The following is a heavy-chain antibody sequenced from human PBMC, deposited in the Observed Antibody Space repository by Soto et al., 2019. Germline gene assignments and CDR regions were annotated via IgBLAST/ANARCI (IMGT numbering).Heavy chain of an antibody. CDR3: ARGRYGDY. CDR1: GYAFTTYG. V-gene: IGHV1-18*01. J-gene: IGHJ4*02. Sequence: QVHLVQSGAEVKKPGASVKVSCKGSGYAFTTYGITWVRQAPGQGLEWMGWISANSGKTNDARQLQGRVTVTRDTTTSTASMELRSLRSDDTPVYYCARGRYGDYGGQGALVTVSS. D-gene: IGHD1-20*01. CDR2: ISANSGKT.